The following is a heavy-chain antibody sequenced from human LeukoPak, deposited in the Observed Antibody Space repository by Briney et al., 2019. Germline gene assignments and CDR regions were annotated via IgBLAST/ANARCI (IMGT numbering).Heavy chain of an antibody. V-gene: IGHV3-30*02. CDR3: AKDLPAAYFDY. Sequence: QTGGSLRLSCAASGFTFSNYGMHWVRQAPGKGLEWVAFVRSDGGIKYYADSVKGRFTISRDNSRTTLHLQMNSLRAEDTAVYHCAKDLPAAYFDYWGQGTLVTVSS. CDR2: VRSDGGIK. CDR1: GFTFSNYG. J-gene: IGHJ4*02. D-gene: IGHD2-2*01.